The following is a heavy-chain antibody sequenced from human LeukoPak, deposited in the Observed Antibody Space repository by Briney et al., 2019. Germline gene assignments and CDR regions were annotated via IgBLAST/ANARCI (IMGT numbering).Heavy chain of an antibody. CDR2: INHSGST. D-gene: IGHD5-12*01. J-gene: IGHJ4*02. CDR1: GGSFSGYY. V-gene: IGHV4-34*01. CDR3: ARGVRDGYDPGPFDY. Sequence: SETLSLTCAVYGGSFSGYYWSWIRQPPGKGLGWIGEINHSGSTNYNPSLKSRVTISVDTSKNQYSLKLSSVTAADTAVYYCARGVRDGYDPGPFDYWGQGTLVTVSS.